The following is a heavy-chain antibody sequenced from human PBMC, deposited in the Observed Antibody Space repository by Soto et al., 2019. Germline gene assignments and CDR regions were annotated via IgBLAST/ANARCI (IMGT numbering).Heavy chain of an antibody. CDR3: ARDTHSRHPLEIRPSGKRSKYGGWFDP. Sequence: EVQLVESGGGLVKPGGSLRLSCAASGFTFSSYSMNWVRQAPGKGLEWVSSISSSSSYIYYADSVKGRFTISRDNAKNSLYLQLNRLRAEDTAVYYCARDTHSRHPLEIRPSGKRSKYGGWFDPWGQGTLVTVSS. CDR1: GFTFSSYS. D-gene: IGHD6-19*01. V-gene: IGHV3-21*01. J-gene: IGHJ5*02. CDR2: ISSSSSYI.